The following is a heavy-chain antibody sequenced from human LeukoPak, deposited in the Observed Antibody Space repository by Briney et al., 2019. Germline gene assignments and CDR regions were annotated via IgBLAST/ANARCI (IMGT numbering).Heavy chain of an antibody. J-gene: IGHJ4*02. V-gene: IGHV4-39*07. CDR2: IYYSGTT. CDR1: GGSIGSSDSF. CDR3: ARSYGSGSYFDY. Sequence: SETLSLTCTVPGGSIGSSDSFWGWIRQPPGKGLEWIGSIYYSGTTYYNPSLKSRLTISVDTSKNHFSLKLTSVTAADTAVYYCARSYGSGSYFDYWGQGTLVTVSS. D-gene: IGHD3-10*01.